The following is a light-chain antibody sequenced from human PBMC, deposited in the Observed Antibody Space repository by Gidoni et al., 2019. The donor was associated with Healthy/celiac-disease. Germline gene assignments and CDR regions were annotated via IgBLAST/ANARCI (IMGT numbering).Light chain of an antibody. CDR2: GKN. J-gene: IGLJ1*01. Sequence: SSELTQDPAVSVALGQTVRITCQGDSLRSYYASWYQQKPGQAPVLVIYGKNNRPSGIPDRFSGSSSGNTASLTITGAQAEDEADYYCNSRDSSGNHRYVFGTGTKVTGL. CDR3: NSRDSSGNHRYV. CDR1: SLRSYY. V-gene: IGLV3-19*01.